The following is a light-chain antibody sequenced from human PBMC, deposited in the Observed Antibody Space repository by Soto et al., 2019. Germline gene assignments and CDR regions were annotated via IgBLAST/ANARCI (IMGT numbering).Light chain of an antibody. CDR1: QSVSSY. CDR2: DAS. V-gene: IGKV3-15*01. CDR3: QQYHDWPPIT. Sequence: EIMLTQSPATLSLFPGERATLSCRASQSVSSYLAWYQQKPGQAPRLLIYDASNRATDIPARFSGGGSGTEFTLTISSLQSEDVAIYYCQQYHDWPPITFGPGTKVEIK. J-gene: IGKJ3*01.